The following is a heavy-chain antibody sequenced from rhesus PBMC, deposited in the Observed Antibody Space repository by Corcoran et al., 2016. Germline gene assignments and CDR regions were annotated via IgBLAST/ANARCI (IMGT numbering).Heavy chain of an antibody. J-gene: IGHJ4*01. CDR3: ARGYCSGIYCYVGYYFDY. V-gene: IGHV1S2*01. CDR2: IKPYNGNS. D-gene: IGHD2-27*01. CDR1: GYTFTDYY. Sequence: QVQLVQSGAEVKKPGSSVKVSRKASGYTFTDYYMQWVRQAPRPGHGWMGWIKPYNGNSKYEKKSQGTVTMTSDTSTSTAYMELSSLRSEDTAVYYCARGYCSGIYCYVGYYFDYWGQGVLVTVSS.